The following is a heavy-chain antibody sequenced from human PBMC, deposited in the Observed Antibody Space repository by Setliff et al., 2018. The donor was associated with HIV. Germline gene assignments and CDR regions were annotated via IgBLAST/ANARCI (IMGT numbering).Heavy chain of an antibody. Sequence: SETLSLTCVVSGGSISSTTSYWGWIRQPPGKGLEYIGSFYYSVSTYYNPSLKSRVTISVDTSKNQISLKLSSVTAADTAVYYCVRLSLSLVRGIINSGDRFFDYWGQGSLVTVSS. CDR3: VRLSLSLVRGIINSGDRFFDY. V-gene: IGHV4-39*01. J-gene: IGHJ4*02. CDR1: GGSISSTTSY. CDR2: FYYSVST. D-gene: IGHD3-10*01.